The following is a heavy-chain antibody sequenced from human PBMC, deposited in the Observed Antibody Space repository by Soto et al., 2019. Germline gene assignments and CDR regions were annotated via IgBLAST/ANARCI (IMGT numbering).Heavy chain of an antibody. CDR3: TKVGSHNFDY. CDR2: MSYDGSNE. V-gene: IGHV3-30*18. D-gene: IGHD1-26*01. Sequence: QVQLVESGGGVVQPGRSLRLSCAASGFTFSHYAMHWVRQAPGKGLEWVALMSYDGSNEYYADSVKGRFTISRDNSKYTRYLQMNSLRAEDTAVYYCTKVGSHNFDYWGQGTLVTVSS. CDR1: GFTFSHYA. J-gene: IGHJ4*02.